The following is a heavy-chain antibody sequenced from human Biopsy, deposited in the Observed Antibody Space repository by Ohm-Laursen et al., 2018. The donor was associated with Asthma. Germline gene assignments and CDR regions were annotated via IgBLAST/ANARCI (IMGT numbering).Heavy chain of an antibody. Sequence: SLRLSCAASGFTFSSYSMHWVRQAPGRGPEYVSFIATDGSNKFYADSVKGRFTVSRDNSKQTLYLHMTGLRADDTGVYYCVKDHSAGYYYFDDWGQGAQVTVSS. D-gene: IGHD2-21*01. V-gene: IGHV3-64D*08. CDR3: VKDHSAGYYYFDD. CDR2: IATDGSNK. J-gene: IGHJ4*02. CDR1: GFTFSSYS.